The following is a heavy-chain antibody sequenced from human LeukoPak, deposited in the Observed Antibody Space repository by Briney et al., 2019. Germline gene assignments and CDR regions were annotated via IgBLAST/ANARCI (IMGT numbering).Heavy chain of an antibody. D-gene: IGHD6-13*01. J-gene: IGHJ5*02. V-gene: IGHV3-7*01. CDR1: GFTFTSFW. CDR3: ATAPAAADSS. CDR2: INRDGTKT. Sequence: PGGFLRRSCAASGFTFTSFWMTWVRQSPGKGLEWVANINRDGTKTTYVDSVKGRFTISRDNAKNSLFLHMSSLRAEDTAVYYCATAPAAADSSWGQGTLVAVSS.